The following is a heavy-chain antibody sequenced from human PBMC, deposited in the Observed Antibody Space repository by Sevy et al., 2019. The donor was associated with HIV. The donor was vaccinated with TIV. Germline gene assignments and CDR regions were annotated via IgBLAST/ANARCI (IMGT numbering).Heavy chain of an antibody. CDR2: ISSSSSYT. D-gene: IGHD2-15*01. CDR3: ARAVVVVAATPVNWFDP. V-gene: IGHV3-11*06. J-gene: IGHJ5*02. CDR1: GFTFSDYY. Sequence: GGSLRLSCAASGFTFSDYYMRWIRQAPGRGLEWVSYISSSSSYTNYADSVKGRFTISRDNAKNSLYLQMNSLRAEDTAVYYCARAVVVVAATPVNWFDPWGQRTLVTVSS.